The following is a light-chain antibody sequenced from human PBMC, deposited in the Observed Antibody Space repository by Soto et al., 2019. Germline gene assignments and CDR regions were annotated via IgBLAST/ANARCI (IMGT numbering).Light chain of an antibody. CDR3: SSYVGTNSYV. CDR2: EVY. V-gene: IGLV2-8*01. CDR1: SSDVGGYNY. Sequence: VLTQPPSASGSPGQSVTISCTGTSSDVGGYNYVSWYQHHPGKAPKLIIYEVYKRPSGVPDRFSGSKSGNTAALTVSGLQAEDEADYYCSSYVGTNSYVFGTGTKVTVL. J-gene: IGLJ1*01.